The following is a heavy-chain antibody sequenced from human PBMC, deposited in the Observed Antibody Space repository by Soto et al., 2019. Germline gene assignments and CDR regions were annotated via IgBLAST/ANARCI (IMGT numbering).Heavy chain of an antibody. V-gene: IGHV4-30-4*01. CDR1: GGSISSGDYY. CDR3: ARESGYCSGGSCGWFDP. J-gene: IGHJ5*02. D-gene: IGHD2-15*01. Sequence: QVQLQESGPGLVKPSQTLSLTCTVSGGSISSGDYYWSWIRQPPGKGLERIGYIYYSGSTYYNPYLKRLVTISVDTAKNQFALKLSSVTAADTAVYYCARESGYCSGGSCGWFDPWGQGTLVTVSS. CDR2: IYYSGST.